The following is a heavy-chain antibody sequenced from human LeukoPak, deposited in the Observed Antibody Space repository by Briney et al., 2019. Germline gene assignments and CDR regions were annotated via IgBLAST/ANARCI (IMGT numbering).Heavy chain of an antibody. V-gene: IGHV3-74*01. J-gene: IGHJ4*02. CDR2: INRDGSST. CDR1: GFTFRSNW. CDR3: TRDVSYASDY. D-gene: IGHD3-16*01. Sequence: GGSLRLSCAASGFTFRSNWMHWVRQAPGKGLVWVSRINRDGSSTDYADSVEGRFTISRDNAKNTLYLQMNSLRAEDTAVYYCTRDVSYASDYWGQGTLVTVSS.